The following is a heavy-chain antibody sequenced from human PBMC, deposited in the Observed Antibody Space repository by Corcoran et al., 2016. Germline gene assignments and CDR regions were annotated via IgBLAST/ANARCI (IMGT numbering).Heavy chain of an antibody. CDR2: ISYDGSNK. CDR1: GFTFSSYG. Sequence: QVQLVESGGGVVQPGRSLRLACAASGFTFSSYGMHWVRQAPGKGLEWVAVISYDGSNKYYADSVKGRFTISRDNSKNTLYLQMNSRRAEETAVYYCAKDGIVGATGGYYFDYWGQGTLVTVSS. J-gene: IGHJ4*02. CDR3: AKDGIVGATGGYYFDY. V-gene: IGHV3-30*18. D-gene: IGHD1-26*01.